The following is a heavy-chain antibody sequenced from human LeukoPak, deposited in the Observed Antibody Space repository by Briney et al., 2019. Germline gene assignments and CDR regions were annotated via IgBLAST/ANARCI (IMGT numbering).Heavy chain of an antibody. D-gene: IGHD2-2*01. CDR2: ISAYNGNT. V-gene: IGHV1-18*01. Sequence: ASVTVSCKASGYTFTSYGISWVRRAPGQGLEWMGWISAYNGNTNYAPKLQGRVTMTTDTSTSTAYIELRSLRSDDTAVYYCARVVVVPAAIGYYYYYMDVWGKGTTVTVSS. J-gene: IGHJ6*03. CDR3: ARVVVVPAAIGYYYYYMDV. CDR1: GYTFTSYG.